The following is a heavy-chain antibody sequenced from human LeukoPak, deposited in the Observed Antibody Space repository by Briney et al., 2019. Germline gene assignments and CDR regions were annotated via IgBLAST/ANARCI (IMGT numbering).Heavy chain of an antibody. Sequence: AGGSLRLSCAASGFTFSSYAMSWVRQAPGKGLEWVSAISGSGGSTYYADFVKGRFTISRDNSKNTLYLQMNSLRAEDTAVYYCAKGADYGSVFDYWGQGTLVTVSS. CDR2: ISGSGGST. CDR3: AKGADYGSVFDY. J-gene: IGHJ4*02. CDR1: GFTFSSYA. D-gene: IGHD3-10*01. V-gene: IGHV3-23*01.